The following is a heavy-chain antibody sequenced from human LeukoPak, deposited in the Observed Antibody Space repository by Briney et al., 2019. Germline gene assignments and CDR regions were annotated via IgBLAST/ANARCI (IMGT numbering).Heavy chain of an antibody. CDR1: GGSIVASDW. J-gene: IGHJ6*02. Sequence: SGTLSLTCSVSGGSIVASDWWTWVRQIPGKGPEWIGEVFHTGSRNYSPSLKSRVTISVDTSKNQFSLKLSSVTAADTAVYYCASIAAARAHYYYYGMDVWGQGTTVTVSS. V-gene: IGHV4-4*02. D-gene: IGHD6-13*01. CDR3: ASIAAARAHYYYYGMDV. CDR2: VFHTGSR.